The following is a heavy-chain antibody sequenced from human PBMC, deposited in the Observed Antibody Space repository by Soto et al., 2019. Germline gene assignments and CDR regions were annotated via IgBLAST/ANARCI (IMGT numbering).Heavy chain of an antibody. D-gene: IGHD2-2*01. CDR3: ARVVVPAYTTN. Sequence: SETLSLTCTVSGGSISSSSYYWGWIRQPPGKGLEWIGRIYYSGSTYYNPSLKSRVTISVDTSKNQFSLKLSSVTAADTAVYYGARVVVPAYTTNWGQGTLVTVSS. CDR1: GGSISSSSYY. V-gene: IGHV4-39*01. J-gene: IGHJ4*02. CDR2: IYYSGST.